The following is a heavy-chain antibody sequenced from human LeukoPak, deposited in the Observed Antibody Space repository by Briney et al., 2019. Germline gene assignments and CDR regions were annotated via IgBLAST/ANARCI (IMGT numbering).Heavy chain of an antibody. CDR1: GGSISSSSYY. D-gene: IGHD3-22*01. Sequence: SETLSLTCTVSGGSISSSSYYWGWIRQPPGKGLEWIGSISYSGSTYYNPSLKSRITISVDTSKNQFSLRLTSVTAADTAVYYCARASSAYYNWFDPWGQGTLVTVSS. CDR3: ARASSAYYNWFDP. J-gene: IGHJ5*02. CDR2: ISYSGST. V-gene: IGHV4-39*01.